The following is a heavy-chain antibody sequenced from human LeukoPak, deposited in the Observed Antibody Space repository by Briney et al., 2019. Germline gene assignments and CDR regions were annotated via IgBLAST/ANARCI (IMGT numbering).Heavy chain of an antibody. J-gene: IGHJ4*02. Sequence: GESLKISCKGSGYTFTTYWIGWVRQMPGKGLEWMGVIYPGDSDTRYSPSFQGQVTISADKSISTAYLQWSSLKTSDTAMYYCARQSAGDEDYWGQGTLVTVSS. CDR1: GYTFTTYW. CDR2: IYPGDSDT. CDR3: ARQSAGDEDY. D-gene: IGHD7-27*01. V-gene: IGHV5-51*01.